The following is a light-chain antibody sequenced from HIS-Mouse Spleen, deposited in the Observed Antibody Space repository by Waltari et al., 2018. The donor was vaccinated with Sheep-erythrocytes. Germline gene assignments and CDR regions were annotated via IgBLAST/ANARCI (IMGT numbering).Light chain of an antibody. CDR1: KLGDKY. CDR3: QAWDSSTAV. J-gene: IGLJ2*01. CDR2: QDS. Sequence: SYELTQPPSVSVSPGQTASITCSGDKLGDKYACWYQQKPGQSPVLVIYQDSNRPSAIPGRFSGSNSGNTATLTISGTQAMDEADYYCQAWDSSTAVFGGGTKLTVL. V-gene: IGLV3-1*01.